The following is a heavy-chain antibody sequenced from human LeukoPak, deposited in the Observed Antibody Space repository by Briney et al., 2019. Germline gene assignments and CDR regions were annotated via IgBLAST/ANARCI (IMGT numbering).Heavy chain of an antibody. D-gene: IGHD3/OR15-3a*01. Sequence: GESLRLSCAASGFTFSSYSMHWVRQAPGKGLQWLTLISYHGSNKDYTDSVKGRFIISRDNSKNTLFPQMNSLRTEDTAIYFCARSPERLGQGYLDSWGQGTLVTVSS. CDR3: ARSPERLGQGYLDS. CDR2: ISYHGSNK. V-gene: IGHV3-30*04. J-gene: IGHJ4*02. CDR1: GFTFSSYS.